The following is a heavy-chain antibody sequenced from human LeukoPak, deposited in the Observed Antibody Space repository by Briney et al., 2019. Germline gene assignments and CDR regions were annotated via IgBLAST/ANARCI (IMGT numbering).Heavy chain of an antibody. D-gene: IGHD2-8*01. CDR2: ISGSGGST. CDR3: AKQYCTNGVCYKAFIDYFDY. V-gene: IGHV3-23*01. J-gene: IGHJ4*02. CDR1: GFTFSSYA. Sequence: GGSLRLSCAASGFTFSSYAMSWVRQAPGKGLEWVSAISGSGGSTYYADSVQGRFTISRDNSKNTLYLQMNSLRAEDTAVYYCAKQYCTNGVCYKAFIDYFDYWGQGTLVTVSS.